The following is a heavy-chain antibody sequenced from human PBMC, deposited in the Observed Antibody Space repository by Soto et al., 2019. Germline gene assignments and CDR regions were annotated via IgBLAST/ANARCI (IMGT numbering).Heavy chain of an antibody. Sequence: QVQLVQSGGGLVKPGGSLRLSCATSGFRFSDYYMSWLRQAPGMGLEWLGQISGSGGNIRFADSVKGRFTISRDNAKQTLYLQMNSLRGDETPVYYCARDGFDTRGNLPNAFWGQGTLVTVSS. V-gene: IGHV3-11*01. J-gene: IGHJ4*02. CDR3: ARDGFDTRGNLPNAF. D-gene: IGHD3-9*01. CDR2: ISGSGGNI. CDR1: GFRFSDYY.